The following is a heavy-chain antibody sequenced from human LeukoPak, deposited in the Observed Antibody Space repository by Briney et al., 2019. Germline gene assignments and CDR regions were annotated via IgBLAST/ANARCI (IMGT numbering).Heavy chain of an antibody. CDR3: ARSYAAMVPTGWFDP. Sequence: GASVKVSCKASGYTFTGYYMHWVRQAPGQGLEWMGWINPNSGGTNYAQKFQGRVTMTRDTSISTAYMELSRLRSDDTAVYYCARSYAAMVPTGWFDPWGQGTLVTVSS. V-gene: IGHV1-2*02. D-gene: IGHD5-18*01. CDR2: INPNSGGT. CDR1: GYTFTGYY. J-gene: IGHJ5*02.